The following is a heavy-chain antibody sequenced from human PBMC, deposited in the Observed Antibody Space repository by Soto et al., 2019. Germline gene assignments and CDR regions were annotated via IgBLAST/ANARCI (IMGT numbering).Heavy chain of an antibody. J-gene: IGHJ4*02. CDR2: ISTYNGNT. Sequence: HVQLVQSGTEVKKPGASVKVSCKVSGYTFTSYGMSWMRQAPGQGLEWMGWISTYNGNTNYAQNLQGRVSMTTDTXTSTAYMELRSLRSDDTAVYYCASRSGTYPYYFDYWGQGTLVTVSS. CDR1: GYTFTSYG. D-gene: IGHD1-26*01. V-gene: IGHV1-18*01. CDR3: ASRSGTYPYYFDY.